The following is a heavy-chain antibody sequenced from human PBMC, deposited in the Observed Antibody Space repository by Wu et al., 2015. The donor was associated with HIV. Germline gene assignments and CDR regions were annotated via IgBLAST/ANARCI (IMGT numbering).Heavy chain of an antibody. V-gene: IGHV1-46*01. CDR2: INPSGGAT. Sequence: QVQLVQSGAEVKKPGASVRVSCKASGYTFIIHYIHWLRQAPGQGLQWMGIINPSGGATTYPQKFQGRVTITTDESTSTAYMRLSSLTSEDTAVYYCAAPRSPGFSSAWPTYFDYWGQGTLVTVSS. CDR3: AAPRSPGFSSAWPTYFDY. D-gene: IGHD6-19*01. CDR1: GYTFIIHY. J-gene: IGHJ4*02.